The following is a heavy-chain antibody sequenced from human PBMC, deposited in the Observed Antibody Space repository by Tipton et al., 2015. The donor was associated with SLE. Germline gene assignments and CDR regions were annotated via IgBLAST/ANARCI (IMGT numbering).Heavy chain of an antibody. CDR1: GFTFTDYC. V-gene: IGHV3-11*01. D-gene: IGHD3-16*01. CDR2: ISSTGYTI. Sequence: SLRLSCAASGFTFTDYCMNWIRQAPGKGLEWVSYISSTGYTIYYADSVKGRFTISRDNAKKSLYLQMNSLRAEDTAVYYCARDGGLRGFDPWGQGTLVTVSS. CDR3: ARDGGLRGFDP. J-gene: IGHJ5*02.